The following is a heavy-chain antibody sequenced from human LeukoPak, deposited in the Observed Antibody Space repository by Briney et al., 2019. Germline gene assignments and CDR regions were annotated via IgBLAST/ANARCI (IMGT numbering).Heavy chain of an antibody. J-gene: IGHJ4*02. D-gene: IGHD6-13*01. V-gene: IGHV5-51*01. CDR2: IYPGDSDT. Sequence: GESLQISCQGSGYSFTSYWIGWVRQMPGKGLAWMGIIYPGDSDTRYSPSFQGQVTISADKSISTAYLQWSSLKASDTAMYYCARRDSSSWSYWGQGTLVTVSS. CDR1: GYSFTSYW. CDR3: ARRDSSSWSY.